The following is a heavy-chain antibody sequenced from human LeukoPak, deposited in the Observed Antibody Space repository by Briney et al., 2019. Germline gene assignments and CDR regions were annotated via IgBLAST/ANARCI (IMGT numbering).Heavy chain of an antibody. D-gene: IGHD6-19*01. J-gene: IGHJ4*02. Sequence: GMSLRLSCAASGFFLSSYAMHWVRQAPGKGLEWVADISYDGSNQFYTDSVKGRFTISRDNTKSTVYLQMNTLRGEGTAVYFCARDNGSGWSYFDYWGQGTLVTVSS. CDR3: ARDNGSGWSYFDY. CDR1: GFFLSSYA. CDR2: ISYDGSNQ. V-gene: IGHV3-30-3*01.